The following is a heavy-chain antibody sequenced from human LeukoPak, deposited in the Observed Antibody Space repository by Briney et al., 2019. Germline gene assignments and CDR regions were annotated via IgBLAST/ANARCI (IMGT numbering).Heavy chain of an antibody. V-gene: IGHV4-38-2*02. Sequence: SETLSLTCTVSSYSISSGYYWGWIRQPPGKGLEWIGSIYYSGSTYYNPSLKSRVTISVDTSKNQFSLKLSSVTAADTAVYYCARSHSAVDPWGQGTLVTVSS. D-gene: IGHD3-3*02. CDR3: ARSHSAVDP. CDR1: SYSISSGYY. CDR2: IYYSGST. J-gene: IGHJ5*02.